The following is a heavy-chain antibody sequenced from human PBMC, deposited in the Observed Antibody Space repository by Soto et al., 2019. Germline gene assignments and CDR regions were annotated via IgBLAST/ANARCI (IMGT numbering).Heavy chain of an antibody. Sequence: EVKVIESGGDLIEPGGSLRLSCAASGFKVGSSYVTWVRQAPGEGLEWVSVIVSGGSTHYAESVTGRFTVSRDISNNTVYLHMSSLRAEDTAVYFCATDSRNVGIGYFDSWGLGTLVTVSS. CDR2: IVSGGST. D-gene: IGHD1-26*01. V-gene: IGHV3-53*01. CDR1: GFKVGSSY. J-gene: IGHJ4*02. CDR3: ATDSRNVGIGYFDS.